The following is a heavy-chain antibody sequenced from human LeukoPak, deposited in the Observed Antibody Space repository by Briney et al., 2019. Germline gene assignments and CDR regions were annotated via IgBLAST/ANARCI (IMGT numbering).Heavy chain of an antibody. CDR1: GGSISSSSYY. D-gene: IGHD6-13*01. Sequence: SETLSLTCTVSGGSISSSSYYWGWIRQPPGKGLEWIRSIYYSGSTYYNPSLKSRVTISVDTSKNQFSLKLSTVTAADTAVYYCARDSSSYLYGFDPWGQGTLVTVSS. V-gene: IGHV4-39*02. CDR3: ARDSSSYLYGFDP. CDR2: IYYSGST. J-gene: IGHJ5*02.